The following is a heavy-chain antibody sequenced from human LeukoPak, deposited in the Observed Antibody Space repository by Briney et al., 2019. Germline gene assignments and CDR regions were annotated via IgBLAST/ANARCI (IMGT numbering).Heavy chain of an antibody. CDR3: ASSHYDYVWGSYSGRRGDDY. J-gene: IGHJ4*02. D-gene: IGHD3-16*01. CDR2: IYYSGST. CDR1: GGSISSGDYY. V-gene: IGHV4-30-4*01. Sequence: KPSETLSLTCTVSGGSISSGDYYWSWIRQPPRKGLEWIGYIYYSGSTYYNPSLKSRVTISVDTSKNQFSLKLSSVTAADTAVYYCASSHYDYVWGSYSGRRGDDYWGQGTLVTVSS.